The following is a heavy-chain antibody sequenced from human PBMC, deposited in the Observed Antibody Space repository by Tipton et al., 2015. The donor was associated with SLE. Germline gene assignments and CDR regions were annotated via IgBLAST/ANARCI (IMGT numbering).Heavy chain of an antibody. CDR2: INTDGSST. D-gene: IGHD3-10*01. CDR1: GFTFNSYW. Sequence: GSLRLSCAASGFTFNSYWMHWVRQAPGKGLVWVSRINTDGSSTNYADSVKGRFTISRDNAKNTLSLQMNSLRDEDTAVYYCARGVGRSVRYFDYWGQGTLVTVSS. J-gene: IGHJ4*02. CDR3: ARGVGRSVRYFDY. V-gene: IGHV3-74*01.